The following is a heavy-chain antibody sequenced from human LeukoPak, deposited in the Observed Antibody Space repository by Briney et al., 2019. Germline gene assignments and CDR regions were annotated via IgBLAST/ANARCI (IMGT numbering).Heavy chain of an antibody. Sequence: GGSLRLSCVATGLTVSNHWMSWVRQAPGKGLEWVSAISGSESSTYYADSVRGRFTISRDNSKNTLYLQMNSLRSEDTAVYYCAKVPTSFYTASWGFDNWGQGTLVTVSS. CDR1: GLTVSNHW. CDR2: ISGSESST. CDR3: AKVPTSFYTASWGFDN. D-gene: IGHD5-18*01. V-gene: IGHV3-23*01. J-gene: IGHJ4*02.